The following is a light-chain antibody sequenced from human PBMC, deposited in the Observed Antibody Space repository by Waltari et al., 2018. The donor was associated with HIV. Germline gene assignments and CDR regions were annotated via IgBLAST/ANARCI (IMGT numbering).Light chain of an antibody. CDR3: QQYDVWPLT. V-gene: IGKV3-15*01. CDR2: GAS. CDR1: QSVGLN. Sequence: DILLTQSPATLSVSPGVRGTLSCRASQSVGLNLAWYQQRPGQPPRLLVYGASTRDSDVSTRFRASGSGTEFTLTITSVRSEDFATYFCQQYDVWPLTFGGGTNVDLK. J-gene: IGKJ4*01.